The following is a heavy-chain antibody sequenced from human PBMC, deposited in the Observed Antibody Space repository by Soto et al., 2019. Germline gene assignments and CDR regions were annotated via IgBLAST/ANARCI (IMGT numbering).Heavy chain of an antibody. D-gene: IGHD6-13*01. Sequence: QVQLVQSGAEVKKPGSSVKVSCKASGGTFSSYTISWVRQAPGQGLEWMGRIIPILGIANYAQKFQGRVTXTXDXXTSTAYMELSSLRSEDTAVYYCARGGVAAAGGFDYWGQGTLVTVSS. CDR3: ARGGVAAAGGFDY. J-gene: IGHJ4*02. CDR1: GGTFSSYT. CDR2: IIPILGIA. V-gene: IGHV1-69*02.